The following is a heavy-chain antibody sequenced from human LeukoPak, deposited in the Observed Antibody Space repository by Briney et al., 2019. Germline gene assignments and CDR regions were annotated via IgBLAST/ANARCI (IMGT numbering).Heavy chain of an antibody. V-gene: IGHV3-33*01. J-gene: IGHJ4*02. D-gene: IGHD6-19*01. CDR1: GFTFSSYG. CDR2: LWYDGTNK. Sequence: PGGSLRLSCTASGFTFSSYGMHWVRQAPGKGLEWVAVLWYDGTNKYYADSVEGRFTISRDNSKNTLYLEMNSLRAEDTAVYYCARTRYNSGGGDYWGQGTLVTVSP. CDR3: ARTRYNSGGGDY.